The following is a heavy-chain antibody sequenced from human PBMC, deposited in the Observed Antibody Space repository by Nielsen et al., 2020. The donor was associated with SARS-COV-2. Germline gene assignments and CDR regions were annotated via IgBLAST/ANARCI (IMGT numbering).Heavy chain of an antibody. CDR2: IYNSGNT. J-gene: IGHJ5*02. D-gene: IGHD3-9*01. CDR3: ARAGQLRYFDWGQVNSRARTSLRAGFDP. Sequence: VRQAPGKGLEWIAEIYNSGNTNYNPSLKSRVTISVDTSKNQFSLKLSSVTAADTAVYYRARAGQLRYFDWGQVNSRARTSLRAGFDPWGQGTLVTVSS. V-gene: IGHV4-4*02.